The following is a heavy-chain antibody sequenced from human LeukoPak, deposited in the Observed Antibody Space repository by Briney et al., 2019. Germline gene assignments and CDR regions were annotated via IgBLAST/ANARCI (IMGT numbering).Heavy chain of an antibody. CDR1: GFTFSDYW. V-gene: IGHV3-7*01. Sequence: GGSLRLSCAASGFTFSDYWMSWVRQAQGKGLEWVANMNQDGSEKYYVDSVKGRFTISRDNAKNSLSLQMNSLRAEDTAVYYCARDWAHFGYWGQGTLVTVSS. J-gene: IGHJ4*02. CDR3: ARDWAHFGY. CDR2: MNQDGSEK. D-gene: IGHD3-10*01.